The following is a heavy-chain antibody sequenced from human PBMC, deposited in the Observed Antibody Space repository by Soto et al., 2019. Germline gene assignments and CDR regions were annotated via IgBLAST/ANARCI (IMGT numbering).Heavy chain of an antibody. V-gene: IGHV3-7*03. CDR1: GFTFSDYW. CDR2: IKFDGSEK. D-gene: IGHD2-2*01. CDR3: VKDGGYCSSSTCYAPRNHYFDS. J-gene: IGHJ4*02. Sequence: GGSLRLSCEASGFTFSDYWMSWVRQAPGKGPEWVANIKFDGSEKQYVDSVRGRFTISRDNSRNSLSLQMDSLRAGDTAVYYCVKDGGYCSSSTCYAPRNHYFDSWGQGTLVTVSS.